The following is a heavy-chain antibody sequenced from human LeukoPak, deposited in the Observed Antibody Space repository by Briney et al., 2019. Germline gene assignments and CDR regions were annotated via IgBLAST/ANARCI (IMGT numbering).Heavy chain of an antibody. D-gene: IGHD2-15*01. J-gene: IGHJ4*02. CDR3: ARDSFYCIGGNTCYRGALDY. CDR2: MNSDESST. CDR1: GFTFISYW. Sequence: GGSLRLSFEASGFTFISYWMHWVRQAPGKGLVWVSRMNSDESSTSYADSVKGRFTISRDNAKNTLYLQMNSLRAEDTAVYYCARDSFYCIGGNTCYRGALDYWGQGTLVTVSS. V-gene: IGHV3-74*01.